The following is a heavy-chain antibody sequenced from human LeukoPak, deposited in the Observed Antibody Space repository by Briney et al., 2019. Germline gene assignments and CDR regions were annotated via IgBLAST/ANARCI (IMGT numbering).Heavy chain of an antibody. CDR1: GFTFSSYA. CDR2: ISYDGSNK. V-gene: IGHV3-30*14. CDR3: ARRAGAYSHPYDY. D-gene: IGHD4/OR15-4a*01. Sequence: GGSLRLSCAVSGFTFSSYAMHWVRHAPGKGLEWVAVISYDGSNKYYADSVKGRFTISRDNSKNTLYLQMNSLRAEDTAVYYCARRAGAYSHPYDYWGQGTLVTVSS. J-gene: IGHJ4*02.